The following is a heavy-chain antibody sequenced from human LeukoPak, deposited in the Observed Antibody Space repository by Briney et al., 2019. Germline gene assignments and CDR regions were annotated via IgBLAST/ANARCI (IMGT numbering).Heavy chain of an antibody. V-gene: IGHV1-2*02. CDR3: ARSGGVTAIPDY. CDR1: GYTFTGYY. CDR2: INPNSGGT. J-gene: IGHJ4*02. D-gene: IGHD2-21*02. Sequence: ASVNVSCKASGYTFTGYYMHWVRQAPGQGLEWMGWINPNSGGTNYAQKFQGRVTMTRDTSISTAYMELSRLRSDDTAVYYCARSGGVTAIPDYWGQGTLVTVSS.